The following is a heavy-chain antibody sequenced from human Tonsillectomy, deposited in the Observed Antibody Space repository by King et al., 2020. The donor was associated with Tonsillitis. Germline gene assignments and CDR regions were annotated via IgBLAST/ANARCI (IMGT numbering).Heavy chain of an antibody. CDR2: IDPSDSYT. V-gene: IGHV5-10-1*03. Sequence: QLVQSGAEVKKPGESLRISCKGSGYSFTSYWISWVRQMPGKGLEWMGRIDPSDSYTNYSPSFQGHVTISADKSISTAYLQWSSLKASDTAMYYCARRNYDILTGYHTHLDEWGQGTQVTVSS. CDR3: ARRNYDILTGYHTHLDE. J-gene: IGHJ4*02. D-gene: IGHD3-9*01. CDR1: GYSFTSYW.